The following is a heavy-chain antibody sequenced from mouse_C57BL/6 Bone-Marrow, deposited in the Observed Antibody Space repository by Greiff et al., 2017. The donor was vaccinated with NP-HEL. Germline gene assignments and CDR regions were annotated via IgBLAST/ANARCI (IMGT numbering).Heavy chain of an antibody. J-gene: IGHJ1*03. CDR3: AFITTVVATPYWYFDV. CDR2: IDPEDGET. Sequence: EVNVVESGAELVKPGASVKLSCTASGFNIKDYYMHWVKQRTEQGLEWIGRIDPEDGETKYAPKFQGKATITADTSSNTAYLQLSSLTSEDTAVYYCAFITTVVATPYWYFDVWGTGTTVTVSS. V-gene: IGHV14-2*01. D-gene: IGHD1-1*01. CDR1: GFNIKDYY.